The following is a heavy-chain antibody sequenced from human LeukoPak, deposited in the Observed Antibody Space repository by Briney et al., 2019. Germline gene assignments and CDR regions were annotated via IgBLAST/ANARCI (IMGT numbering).Heavy chain of an antibody. J-gene: IGHJ4*02. CDR3: ARERGLYDILTGFLGD. Sequence: GGSLRLSCAASGFTFSSYGMHWVRQAPGKGLEWVAVISYDGSNKYYADSVKGRFTISRDNSKNTLYLQMNTLRAEDTAVYYCARERGLYDILTGFLGDWGQGTLVTVSS. CDR2: ISYDGSNK. V-gene: IGHV3-30*03. D-gene: IGHD3-9*01. CDR1: GFTFSSYG.